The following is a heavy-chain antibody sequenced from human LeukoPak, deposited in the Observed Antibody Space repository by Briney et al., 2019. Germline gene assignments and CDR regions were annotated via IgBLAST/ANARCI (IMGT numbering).Heavy chain of an antibody. CDR2: VSGGGGTT. D-gene: IGHD1-1*01. CDR1: GFTFSSYA. CDR3: ARDGWNVFFDY. V-gene: IGHV3-23*01. Sequence: GGSLRLSCAASGFTFSSYAMSWVRQAPGKGLEWVSSVSGGGGTTHHADSVKGRFTISRDNYKSTLYLQMNSLGAGDTAVYYCARDGWNVFFDYWGQGALVPVSS. J-gene: IGHJ4*02.